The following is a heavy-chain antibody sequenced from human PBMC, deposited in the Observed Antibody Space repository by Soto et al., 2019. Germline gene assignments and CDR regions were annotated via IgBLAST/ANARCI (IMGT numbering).Heavy chain of an antibody. V-gene: IGHV4-31*03. CDR1: GGSISSGGYY. D-gene: IGHD3-16*01. CDR3: ASKDTLEAYFDY. J-gene: IGHJ4*02. CDR2: IYYSGST. Sequence: QVQLQESGPGLVKPSQTLSLTCTVSGGSISSGGYYCSWIRQHPGKGLEWIGYIYYSGSTYYNPSLKSRLTISVDTSKNQFSLKLSSVTAADTAVYYCASKDTLEAYFDYWGQGTLVTVSS.